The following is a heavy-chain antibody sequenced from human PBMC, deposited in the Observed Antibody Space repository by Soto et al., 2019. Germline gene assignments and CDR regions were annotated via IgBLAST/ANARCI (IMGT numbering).Heavy chain of an antibody. J-gene: IGHJ3*02. CDR2: IKQDGSEK. CDR1: GFTFRSYW. V-gene: IGHV3-7*03. CDR3: ARDRLVRAYYYDSSGYGDAFDI. D-gene: IGHD3-22*01. Sequence: GGSLRLSCAASGFTFRSYWISRVRQAPGKGLEWVANIKQDGSEKYYVDSVKGRCPISRGNAKNSLYLQMNILRAEDTAVYYCARDRLVRAYYYDSSGYGDAFDIWGQGTMVTVSS.